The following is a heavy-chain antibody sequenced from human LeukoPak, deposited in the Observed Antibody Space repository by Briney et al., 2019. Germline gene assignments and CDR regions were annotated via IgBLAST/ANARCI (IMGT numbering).Heavy chain of an antibody. CDR3: ARDLVPSQTRRDGYNFDY. D-gene: IGHD5-24*01. CDR1: GYTFTSYY. J-gene: IGHJ4*02. CDR2: INPSGGST. Sequence: ASVKVSCKASGYTFTSYYMHWVRQAPGQGLEWMGIINPSGGSTSYAQKFQGRVTMTRDTSTSTVYMELSSLRSEDTAVYYCARDLVPSQTRRDGYNFDYRGQGTLVTVSS. V-gene: IGHV1-46*01.